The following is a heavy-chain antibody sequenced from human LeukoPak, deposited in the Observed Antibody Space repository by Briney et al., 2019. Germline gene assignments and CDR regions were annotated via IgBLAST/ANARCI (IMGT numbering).Heavy chain of an antibody. CDR1: GCIFTSYY. CDR3: ARGGPVGNYDSSGYYLH. V-gene: IGHV1-46*01. J-gene: IGHJ4*02. CDR2: IDPRGGST. Sequence: ASVKVSCKASGCIFTSYYIHWVRRAPGQGLDRMGIIDPRGGSTTYAQKFQGSVTMTRDASTNTVYMEPSSLRSEDTAVYYCARGGPVGNYDSSGYYLHWGQGTLVTVSS. D-gene: IGHD3-22*01.